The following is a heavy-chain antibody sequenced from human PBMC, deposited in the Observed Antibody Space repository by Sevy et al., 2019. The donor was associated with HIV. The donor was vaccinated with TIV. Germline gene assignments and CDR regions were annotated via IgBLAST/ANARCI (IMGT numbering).Heavy chain of an antibody. CDR1: GFSFSRYG. V-gene: IGHV3-33*01. CDR2: IFNDGKTK. D-gene: IGHD1-26*01. CDR3: ARESGSDWYLDY. J-gene: IGHJ4*02. Sequence: GESLKISCKASGFSFSRYGVHWVRQAAGKGLEWVASIFNDGKTKYYGDAVKGRFTISRDDSKNTLYLQMDSLRAEDTAVYYCARESGSDWYLDYWGQGTLVTVSS.